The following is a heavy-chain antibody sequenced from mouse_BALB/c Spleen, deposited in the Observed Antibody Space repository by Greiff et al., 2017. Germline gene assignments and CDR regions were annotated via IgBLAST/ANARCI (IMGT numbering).Heavy chain of an antibody. CDR3: ARGYYDYYWFAY. J-gene: IGHJ3*01. CDR2: ISGGGST. CDR1: GFTFSSYA. D-gene: IGHD2-4*01. V-gene: IGHV5-6-5*01. Sequence: DVMLVESGGGLVKPGGSLKLSCAASGFTFSSYAMSWVRQTPEKRLEWVASISGGGSTYYPDSVKGRFTISRDNARNILYLQMSSLRSEYTAMYYCARGYYDYYWFAYWGQGTLVTVSS.